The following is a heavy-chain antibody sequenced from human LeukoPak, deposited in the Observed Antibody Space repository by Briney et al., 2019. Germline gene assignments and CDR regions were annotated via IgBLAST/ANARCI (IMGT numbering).Heavy chain of an antibody. V-gene: IGHV1-69*02. CDR1: GGTFSSYT. J-gene: IGHJ4*02. D-gene: IGHD2-15*01. CDR2: IIPILGIA. CDR3: ADLDCSGGSCYLDY. Sequence: GSXXKVSCKASGGTFSSYTISWVRQAPGQGLEWMGRIIPILGIANYAQKFQGRVTITADKSTSTAYMELSSLRSEDTAVYYCADLDCSGGSCYLDYWGQGTLVTVSS.